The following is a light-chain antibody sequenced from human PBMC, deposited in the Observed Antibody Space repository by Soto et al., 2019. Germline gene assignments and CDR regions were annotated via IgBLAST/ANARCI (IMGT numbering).Light chain of an antibody. CDR3: SAWDDRVRGVV. CDR2: GFH. CDR1: SSNIGTNT. J-gene: IGLJ2*01. V-gene: IGLV1-44*01. Sequence: QSLLTQAPSASGTPGQTVVISCYGSSSNIGTNTENWYQQVPGSAPRLLISGFHLRPSVVPDRFSTSKSGTSASLTIHGLQSGDEATYYCSAWDDRVRGVVFGGGTKLTVL.